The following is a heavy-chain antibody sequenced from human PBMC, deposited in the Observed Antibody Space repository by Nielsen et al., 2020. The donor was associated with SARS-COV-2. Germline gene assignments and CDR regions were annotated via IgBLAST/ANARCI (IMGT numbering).Heavy chain of an antibody. CDR2: INHSGST. D-gene: IGHD7-27*01. J-gene: IGHJ4*02. CDR3: ARDCSCGLGSSPSYYFDY. CDR1: GWSFSGYY. V-gene: IGHV4-34*01. Sequence: SETLSLTCAVYGWSFSGYYWSWIRQPPGKGLEWIGEINHSGSTNYNPSLKSRVTISVDTSKNQFSLKLSSVTAADTAVYYCARDCSCGLGSSPSYYFDYWGQGTLVTVSS.